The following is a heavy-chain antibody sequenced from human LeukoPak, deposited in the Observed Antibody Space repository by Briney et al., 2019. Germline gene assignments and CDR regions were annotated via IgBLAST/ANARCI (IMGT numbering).Heavy chain of an antibody. J-gene: IGHJ4*02. D-gene: IGHD4-17*01. CDR3: TGTTVTTTY. CDR2: IRSKVNSYAT. CDR1: RFTFSGSA. Sequence: AGGSLRLSCAASRFTFSGSAMHWVRQASGKGLEWVGRIRSKVNSYATAYAASVKGRFTISRDDSKNTAYLQMNSLKTEDTAVYYCTGTTVTTTYWGQGTLVTVSS. V-gene: IGHV3-73*01.